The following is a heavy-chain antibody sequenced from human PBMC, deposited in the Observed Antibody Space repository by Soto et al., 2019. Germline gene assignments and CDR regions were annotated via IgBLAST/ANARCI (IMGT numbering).Heavy chain of an antibody. J-gene: IGHJ4*02. CDR2: ISYDGSNK. CDR3: AKDLAGYSSAD. V-gene: IGHV3-30*18. D-gene: IGHD6-25*01. Sequence: GVSLRLSCAASGFTFSIYGMHWVCQAPGKGLEWVAVISYDGSNKYYADSVKGRFTISRDNSKNTLYLQMNSLRAEDTAVYYCAKDLAGYSSADWGQGTLVTVSS. CDR1: GFTFSIYG.